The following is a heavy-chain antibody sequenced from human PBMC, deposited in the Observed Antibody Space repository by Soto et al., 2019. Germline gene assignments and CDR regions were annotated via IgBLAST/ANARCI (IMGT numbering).Heavy chain of an antibody. Sequence: PSETLSLTCTVSGGSISSGGYYWSWIRQHPGKGLEWIGYIYYSGSTYYNPSLKSRVTISVDTSKNQFSLKLSSVTAADTAVYYCASLWFGELFYFDYWGQGTLVTVSS. CDR2: IYYSGST. CDR3: ASLWFGELFYFDY. CDR1: GGSISSGGYY. J-gene: IGHJ4*02. V-gene: IGHV4-31*03. D-gene: IGHD3-10*01.